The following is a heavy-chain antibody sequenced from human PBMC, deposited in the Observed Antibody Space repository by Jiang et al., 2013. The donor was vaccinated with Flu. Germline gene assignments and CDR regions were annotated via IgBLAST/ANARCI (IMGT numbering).Heavy chain of an antibody. V-gene: IGHV1-18*01. CDR1: GYTFTSYG. CDR3: ARALVTRHFYYYGMDV. J-gene: IGHJ6*02. CDR2: ISAYNGNT. D-gene: IGHD4-23*01. Sequence: SGAEVKKPGASVKVSCKASGYTFTSYGISWVRQAPGQGLEWMGWISAYNGNTNYAQKLQGRVTMTTDTSTSTAYMELRSLRSDDTAVYYCARALVTRHFYYYGMDVWGQGTTVTVSS.